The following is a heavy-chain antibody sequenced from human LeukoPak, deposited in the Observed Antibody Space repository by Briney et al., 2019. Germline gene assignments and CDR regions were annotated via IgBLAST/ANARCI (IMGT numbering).Heavy chain of an antibody. J-gene: IGHJ5*02. CDR1: GYTFSTYD. Sequence: ASVKVSCKASGYTFSTYDINWVRQVTGQGLEWMGWMNPNSGNTGYAQNIQGRVTMTRNTSINTAYMELSSLRSEDTAVYYCARGPSRDYGSGSSWFDPWGQGTLVSVSS. V-gene: IGHV1-8*01. D-gene: IGHD3-10*01. CDR3: ARGPSRDYGSGSSWFDP. CDR2: MNPNSGNT.